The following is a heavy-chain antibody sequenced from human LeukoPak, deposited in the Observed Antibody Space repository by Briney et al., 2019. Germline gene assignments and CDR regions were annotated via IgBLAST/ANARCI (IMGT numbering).Heavy chain of an antibody. V-gene: IGHV3-30*02. J-gene: IGHJ4*02. Sequence: GGFLRLSCAASGFTFSSYGMHWVRQAPGKGLEWVAFIRYDGSNKYYADSVKGRFTISRDNSKNTLYLQMNGLRAEDTAVYYCARRAGAYSHPYDYWGQGTLVTVSS. CDR1: GFTFSSYG. D-gene: IGHD4/OR15-4a*01. CDR2: IRYDGSNK. CDR3: ARRAGAYSHPYDY.